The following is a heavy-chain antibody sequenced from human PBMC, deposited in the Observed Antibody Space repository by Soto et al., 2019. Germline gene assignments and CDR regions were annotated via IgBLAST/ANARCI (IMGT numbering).Heavy chain of an antibody. J-gene: IGHJ4*02. D-gene: IGHD6-13*01. V-gene: IGHV3-30-3*01. CDR3: ARGEGLWGSSPDY. CDR1: GFTFSSYA. Sequence: QVQLVESGGGVVQPGRSLRLSCAPSGFTFSSYAMHWVRQAPGKGLEWVAVISYDGSNKYYADSVKGRFTISIDNSKNTLYLQMYSLRPEDTAVYYCARGEGLWGSSPDYWGQGTLVTVAS. CDR2: ISYDGSNK.